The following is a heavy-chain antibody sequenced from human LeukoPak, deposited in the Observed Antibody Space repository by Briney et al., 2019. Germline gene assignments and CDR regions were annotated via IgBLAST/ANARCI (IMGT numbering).Heavy chain of an antibody. J-gene: IGHJ4*02. CDR3: AKDRDSSTWSFFDF. V-gene: IGHV3-30*18. D-gene: IGHD6-13*01. CDR1: GFIFRNYA. CDR2: GSHDGRNK. Sequence: GRSLRLSCVASGFIFRNYAMHWVRQAPGKGLEWVAVGSHDGRNKIYGDSVKGRFTISRENSKNTVYLQMDNLRPEDTAVYYCAKDRDSSTWSFFDFWGQGTLVTVSS.